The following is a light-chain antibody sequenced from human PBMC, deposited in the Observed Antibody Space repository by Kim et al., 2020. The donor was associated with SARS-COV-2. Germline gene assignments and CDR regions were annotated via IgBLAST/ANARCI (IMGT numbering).Light chain of an antibody. CDR1: QLGDKY. CDR2: QDS. V-gene: IGLV3-1*01. Sequence: SYELTQPPSVSVSPGQTASITCSGDQLGDKYACWYQQKPGQSPVLVIYQDSKRPSGIPARFSGSNSGNTATLTISGTQAMDEADYYCQAWDSSTWVFGGG. J-gene: IGLJ3*02. CDR3: QAWDSSTWV.